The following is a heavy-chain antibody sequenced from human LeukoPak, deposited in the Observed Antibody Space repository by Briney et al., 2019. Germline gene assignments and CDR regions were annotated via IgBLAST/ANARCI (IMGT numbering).Heavy chain of an antibody. Sequence: PSETLSLTCTVSGGSISSSSYYWGWIRQPPGKGLEWIGSIYYSGSTYYNPSLKSRVTISVDTSKNQFSLKLSSVTAADTAVYHCARGRGAASDYWGQGTLVTVSS. CDR3: ARGRGAASDY. CDR1: GGSISSSSYY. D-gene: IGHD3-10*01. CDR2: IYYSGST. V-gene: IGHV4-39*07. J-gene: IGHJ4*02.